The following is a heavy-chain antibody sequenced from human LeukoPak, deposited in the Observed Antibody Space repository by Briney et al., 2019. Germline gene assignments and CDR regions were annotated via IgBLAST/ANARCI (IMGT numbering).Heavy chain of an antibody. CDR3: ARDSIVGATH. J-gene: IGHJ4*02. Sequence: SEPLSHTCTVSGGSLSSYYWSWLRDPPGGGVEWIGYIYYSGSTNYNSPLKSRGTISVYTSKSQVSLKRSSVTAADTAVYYCARDSIVGATHGGQGPLVTVSS. D-gene: IGHD1-26*01. CDR2: IYYSGST. CDR1: GGSLSSYY. V-gene: IGHV4-59*01.